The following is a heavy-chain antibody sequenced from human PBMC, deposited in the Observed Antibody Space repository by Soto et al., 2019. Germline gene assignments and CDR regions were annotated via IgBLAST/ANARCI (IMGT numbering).Heavy chain of an antibody. CDR2: IKQDGSEK. D-gene: IGHD3-3*01. CDR1: GFTFSSYW. CDR3: ARDPGWSGYPYYFDY. Sequence: GGSLRLSCAASGFTFSSYWMSWVRQAPGKGLEWVANIKQDGSEKYYVDSVKGRFTISRDNAKNSLYLQMNSLRAEDTAVYYCARDPGWSGYPYYFDYWGQGTLVTVSS. J-gene: IGHJ4*02. V-gene: IGHV3-7*01.